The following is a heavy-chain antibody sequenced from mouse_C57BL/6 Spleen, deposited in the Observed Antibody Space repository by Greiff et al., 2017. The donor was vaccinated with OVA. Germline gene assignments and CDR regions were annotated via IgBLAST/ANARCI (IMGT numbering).Heavy chain of an antibody. Sequence: VQLQQPGAELVKPGASVKLSCKASGYTFTSYWMHWVKQRPGRGLEWIGRIDPHSGGTKYNEKFKSKATLTVDKPSSTAYMQLSSLTSEDSAVYYCAGITTVVATDWYFDVWGTGTTVTVSS. D-gene: IGHD1-1*01. CDR3: AGITTVVATDWYFDV. J-gene: IGHJ1*03. V-gene: IGHV1-72*01. CDR1: GYTFTSYW. CDR2: IDPHSGGT.